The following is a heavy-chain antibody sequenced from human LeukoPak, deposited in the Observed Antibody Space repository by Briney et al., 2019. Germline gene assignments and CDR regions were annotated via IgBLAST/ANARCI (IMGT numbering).Heavy chain of an antibody. Sequence: GASVKVSCKASGGTFSSYAISWVRQAPGQGLEWVGGIIPIFGTANYAQKFQGRVTITADESTSTAYMELSSLRSEDTAVYYCARTPIAARGRTTPYYYYGMDVWGQGTTVTVSS. D-gene: IGHD6-6*01. CDR3: ARTPIAARGRTTPYYYYGMDV. CDR2: IIPIFGTA. CDR1: GGTFSSYA. J-gene: IGHJ6*02. V-gene: IGHV1-69*13.